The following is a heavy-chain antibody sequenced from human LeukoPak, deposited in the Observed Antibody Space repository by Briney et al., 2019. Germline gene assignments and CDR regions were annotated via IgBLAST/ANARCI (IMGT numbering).Heavy chain of an antibody. CDR1: GYTFTGYY. CDR2: INPNSGGT. J-gene: IGHJ6*03. V-gene: IGHV1-2*02. Sequence: ASVKVSCKASGYTFTGYYMHWVRQAPGQGLEWMGWINPNSGGTNYAQKFQGRVTMTRDTSISTAYMELSRLRSDDTAVYYCARDSPTWYFDWLGSVGGWYYYYMDVWGKGTTVTVSS. CDR3: ARDSPTWYFDWLGSVGGWYYYYMDV. D-gene: IGHD3-9*01.